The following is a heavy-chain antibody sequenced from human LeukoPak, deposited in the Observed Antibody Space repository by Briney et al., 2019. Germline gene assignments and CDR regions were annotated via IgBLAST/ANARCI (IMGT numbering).Heavy chain of an antibody. J-gene: IGHJ6*02. CDR2: ISGSGDNT. CDR3: AREADGYFDWSPTLDV. D-gene: IGHD3-9*01. V-gene: IGHV3-23*01. Sequence: GGSLRLSCAASGFTFSSYAMSWVRQAPGKGLEWVSAISGSGDNTYYADSVKDRFTISRDKSKNTLYLQMNSLRAEDTAVYYCAREADGYFDWSPTLDVWGQGTTVTVSS. CDR1: GFTFSSYA.